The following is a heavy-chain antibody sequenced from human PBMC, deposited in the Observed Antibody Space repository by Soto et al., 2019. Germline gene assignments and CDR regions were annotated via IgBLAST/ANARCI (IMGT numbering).Heavy chain of an antibody. CDR3: AREDSPYYYDSSGLPH. CDR2: ISSSSSTI. CDR1: GFTFSSYS. Sequence: GGSLRLSCAASGFTFSSYSMNWVRQAPGKGLEWVSYISSSSSTIYYADSVKGRFTISRDNAKNSLYLQMNSLRDEDTAVYYCAREDSPYYYDSSGLPHWGQGTLVTVSS. D-gene: IGHD3-22*01. V-gene: IGHV3-48*02. J-gene: IGHJ4*02.